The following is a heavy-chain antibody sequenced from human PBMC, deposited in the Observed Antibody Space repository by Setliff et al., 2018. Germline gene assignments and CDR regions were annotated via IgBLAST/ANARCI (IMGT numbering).Heavy chain of an antibody. CDR3: ATGLPYYDSSGYYLFDY. J-gene: IGHJ4*02. CDR1: GGSISSGSYY. D-gene: IGHD3-22*01. Sequence: PSETLSLTCTVSGGSISSGSYYWSWIRQPAGKGLEWIGHIYSSGSTNYNPSLKSRVTISVDRSKNQFSLKLSSVIAADTAVYYCATGLPYYDSSGYYLFDYWGQGTLVTVSS. CDR2: IYSSGST. V-gene: IGHV4-61*09.